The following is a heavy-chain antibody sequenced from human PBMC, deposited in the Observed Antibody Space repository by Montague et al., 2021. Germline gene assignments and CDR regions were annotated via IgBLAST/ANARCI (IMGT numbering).Heavy chain of an antibody. CDR1: GGSFSSYY. CDR3: ARGRGLGKIDMAAGVLPYLDY. V-gene: IGHV4-34*01. CDR2: INHHGAI. Sequence: SETLSLTCAVYGGSFSSYYWSWIRQSPGRGLEWIGEINHHGAINRNPSLKNRVTFSVDTAKNQFSLNLNSVTAADTGIYYCARGRGLGKIDMAAGVLPYLDYWGQGTLVTVSS. J-gene: IGHJ4*02. D-gene: IGHD3-10*01.